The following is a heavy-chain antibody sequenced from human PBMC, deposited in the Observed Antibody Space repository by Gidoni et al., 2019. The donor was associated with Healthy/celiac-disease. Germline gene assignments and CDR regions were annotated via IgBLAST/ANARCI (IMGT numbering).Heavy chain of an antibody. Sequence: EVQLVESGGGLVQPGGSLKLSCAASGFPFSGSAMHWVRQASGKGLEWVGRIRSKANSYATAYAASVKGRFTISRDDSKNTAYLQMNSLKTEDTAVYYCTRQGGRLGGDIWGQGTMVTVSS. J-gene: IGHJ3*02. CDR3: TRQGGRLGGDI. CDR1: GFPFSGSA. D-gene: IGHD1-26*01. V-gene: IGHV3-73*02. CDR2: IRSKANSYAT.